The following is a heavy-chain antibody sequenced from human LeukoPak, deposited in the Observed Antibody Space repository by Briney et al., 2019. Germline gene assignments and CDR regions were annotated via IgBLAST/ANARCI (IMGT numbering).Heavy chain of an antibody. J-gene: IGHJ4*02. V-gene: IGHV3-7*01. CDR2: IKQDGSEK. Sequence: GGSLRLSCAASGFSFSSYWMSWVRQPPGKGLEWVANIKQDGSEKYYVDSVKGRFTISRDNAKNSLHLQMNSLRAEDTAVYYCVRDRGYDYVWGSYRLSDYWGQGTLVTVSS. CDR1: GFSFSSYW. CDR3: VRDRGYDYVWGSYRLSDY. D-gene: IGHD3-16*02.